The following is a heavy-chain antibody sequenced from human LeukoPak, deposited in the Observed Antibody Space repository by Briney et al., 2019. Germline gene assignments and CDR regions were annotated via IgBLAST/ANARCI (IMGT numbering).Heavy chain of an antibody. CDR2: ISYDGGHK. CDR3: AREYYDILTGYLGDFDY. V-gene: IGHV3-30*04. D-gene: IGHD3-9*01. CDR1: GFTLSNSA. J-gene: IGHJ4*02. Sequence: GRSLRLSCAASGFTLSNSAMHWVRQAPGKGREWVAIISYDGGHKFYADSVKGRFTISRDTAKNTPYLQMNSLRAQDTAVYYCAREYYDILTGYLGDFDYWGQGTLVTVSS.